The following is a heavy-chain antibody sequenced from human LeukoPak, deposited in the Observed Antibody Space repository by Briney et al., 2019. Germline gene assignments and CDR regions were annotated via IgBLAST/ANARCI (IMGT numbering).Heavy chain of an antibody. Sequence: PSQTLSLTCTVSGGSISSGGYYWSWIRQPPGKGLEWIGYIYHSGSTYYNPSLKSRVSISVDRSKNQFSLKLSSVTAADTAVYYCASQETPAANFDYWGQGTLVTVSS. CDR1: GGSISSGGYY. CDR3: ASQETPAANFDY. CDR2: IYHSGST. J-gene: IGHJ4*02. V-gene: IGHV4-30-2*01. D-gene: IGHD2-2*01.